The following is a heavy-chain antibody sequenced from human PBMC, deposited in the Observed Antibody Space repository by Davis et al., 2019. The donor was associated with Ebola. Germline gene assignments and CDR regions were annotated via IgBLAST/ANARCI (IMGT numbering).Heavy chain of an antibody. CDR3: ARDSTEFDNWFDP. V-gene: IGHV3-30-3*01. Sequence: GGSLRLSCAASGFTFSSYWMHWVRQAPGKGLEWVAVISYDGSNKYYADSVKGRFTISRDNSKNTLYLQMNSLRAEDTAVYYCARDSTEFDNWFDPWGQGTLVTVSS. J-gene: IGHJ5*02. CDR1: GFTFSSYW. CDR2: ISYDGSNK. D-gene: IGHD2/OR15-2a*01.